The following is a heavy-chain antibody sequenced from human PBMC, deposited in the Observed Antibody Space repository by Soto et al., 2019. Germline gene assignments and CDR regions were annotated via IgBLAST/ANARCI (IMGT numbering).Heavy chain of an antibody. CDR3: AREDIEILGFDY. CDR1: GGSISSGGYY. CDR2: IYYSGST. V-gene: IGHV4-31*03. Sequence: SETLSLTCTVSGGSISSGGYYWSWIRQHPGKGLEWIGYIYYSGSTYYNPSLKSRVTISVDTSKNQFSLKLSSVTAADTAVYYCAREDIEILGFDYWGQGTLVTVSS. D-gene: IGHD3-3*01. J-gene: IGHJ4*02.